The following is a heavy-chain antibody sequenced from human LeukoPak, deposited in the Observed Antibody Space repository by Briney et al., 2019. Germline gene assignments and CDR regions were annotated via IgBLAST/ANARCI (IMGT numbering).Heavy chain of an antibody. CDR3: AKEEQLVQVYYFDY. J-gene: IGHJ4*02. Sequence: GGSLRLSCAASGFTFDDYTMLWVRQAPGKGLEWVSAISGSGGSTYYADSVKGRFTISRDNSKNTLYLQMNSLRAEDTAVYYCAKEEQLVQVYYFDYWGQGTLVTVSS. CDR1: GFTFDDYT. V-gene: IGHV3-23*01. D-gene: IGHD6-6*01. CDR2: ISGSGGST.